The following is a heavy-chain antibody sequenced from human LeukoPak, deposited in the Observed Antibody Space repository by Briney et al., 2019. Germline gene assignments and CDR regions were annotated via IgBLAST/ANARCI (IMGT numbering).Heavy chain of an antibody. CDR3: ARGEHIVGATWAFDI. V-gene: IGHV1-18*01. D-gene: IGHD1-26*01. CDR2: ISAYNGNT. Sequence: GASVKVSRKASGYTFTSYGISWVRQAPGQGLEWMGWISAYNGNTNYAQKVQGRVTMTTDTSTNTAYMELRSLRSDDTAVYYCARGEHIVGATWAFDIWGQGTMVTVSS. J-gene: IGHJ3*02. CDR1: GYTFTSYG.